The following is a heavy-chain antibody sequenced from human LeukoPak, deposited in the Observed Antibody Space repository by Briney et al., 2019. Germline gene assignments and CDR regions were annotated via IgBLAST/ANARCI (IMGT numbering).Heavy chain of an antibody. V-gene: IGHV4-61*05. CDR3: ARRSHGDGFYFDL. J-gene: IGHJ2*01. CDR1: GGPISSSNDY. Sequence: PSETLSLTCTVSGGPISSSNDYWVWVRQPPGKGLEWIGYIYHSGSTDYNPSLKSRVTMSVDTSKNQFSLKLSSVTAADTAVYYCARRSHGDGFYFDLGGRDTVDTVSS. D-gene: IGHD3-10*01. CDR2: IYHSGST.